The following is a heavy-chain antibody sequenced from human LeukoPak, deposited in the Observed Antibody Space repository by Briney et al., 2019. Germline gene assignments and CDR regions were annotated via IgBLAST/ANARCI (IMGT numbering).Heavy chain of an antibody. Sequence: PGESLRLSCAVYGFSFSNYWMHWVRQDPGKGLVWVSYISSDGSVTKYAASVKGRFTISRDNAVNTLYLQMNSLRVEDTAVYYCVRGSLRLPRSTPDYWGQGTLVTVSS. CDR1: GFSFSNYW. CDR2: ISSDGSVT. D-gene: IGHD2-21*02. V-gene: IGHV3-74*03. CDR3: VRGSLRLPRSTPDY. J-gene: IGHJ4*02.